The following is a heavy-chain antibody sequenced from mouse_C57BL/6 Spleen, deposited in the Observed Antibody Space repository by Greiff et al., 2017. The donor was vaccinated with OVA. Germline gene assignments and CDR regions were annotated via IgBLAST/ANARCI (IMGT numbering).Heavy chain of an antibody. CDR3: VRLGYAMDY. CDR2: IRSKSNNYAT. CDR1: GFSFNTYA. Sequence: EVKLVESGGGLVQPTGSLKLSCAASGFSFNTYAMNWVRQAPGKGLEWVARIRSKSNNYATYYADSVKDRFTISRDDSESMLYLQMNNLKTEDTAMYYCVRLGYAMDYWGQGTSVTVSS. J-gene: IGHJ4*01. V-gene: IGHV10-1*01.